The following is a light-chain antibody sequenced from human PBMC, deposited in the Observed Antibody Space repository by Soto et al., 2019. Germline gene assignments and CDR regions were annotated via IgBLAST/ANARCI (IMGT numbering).Light chain of an antibody. CDR3: QQSYTTPWT. CDR2: TAS. CDR1: QTISTS. V-gene: IGKV1-39*01. J-gene: IGKJ1*01. Sequence: DIQMTQSPSSLSASVGDRVTITCRASQTISTSLNWYQQKPGTVPRLVIYTASKLQAGVTSRFSGSGSGTDFALTISYLQPEDFSTYYCQQSYTTPWTFGRGTKVEIK.